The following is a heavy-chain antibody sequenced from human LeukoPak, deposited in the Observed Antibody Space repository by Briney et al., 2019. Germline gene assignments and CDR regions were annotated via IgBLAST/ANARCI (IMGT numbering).Heavy chain of an antibody. CDR3: ARDRYSSGGFDY. CDR1: GGSISNYY. V-gene: IGHV4-59*01. J-gene: IGHJ4*02. D-gene: IGHD6-19*01. Sequence: PSETLSLTCTVSGGSISNYYWSWIRQPPGKGLEWIGYIYYSGSTNYNPSLKSRVTISVDTSKNQFSLKLSSVTAADTAVYYCARDRYSSGGFDYWGQGTLVTVSS. CDR2: IYYSGST.